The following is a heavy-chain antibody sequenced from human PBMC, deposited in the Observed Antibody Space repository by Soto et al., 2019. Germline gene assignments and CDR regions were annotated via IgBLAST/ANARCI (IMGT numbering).Heavy chain of an antibody. J-gene: IGHJ4*02. Sequence: QVHLVQSGAEVKKPGASVKVSCKGSGYAFTTYGITWVRQAPGQGLEWMGWISAHNGNTNYAQKRQGRVTVNRDTSTSTAYMELRSLSSDDTAVYYCARGRYGDYWGQGARVTVSS. V-gene: IGHV1-18*01. CDR2: ISAHNGNT. D-gene: IGHD1-1*01. CDR1: GYAFTTYG. CDR3: ARGRYGDY.